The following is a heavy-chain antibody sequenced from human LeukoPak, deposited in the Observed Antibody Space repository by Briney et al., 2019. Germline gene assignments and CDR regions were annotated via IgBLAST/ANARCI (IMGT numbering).Heavy chain of an antibody. CDR3: ARGGNYDFWSGYYIPTLEY. V-gene: IGHV1-24*01. D-gene: IGHD3-3*01. CDR2: FDPKDGDT. CDR1: GYTLTELS. Sequence: ASVKVSCKVSGYTLTELSVHWVRQAPGKGLEWMGNFDPKDGDTIYAQRFQGRVTMTRDTSISTAYMELSRLRSDDTAVYYCARGGNYDFWSGYYIPTLEYWGQGTLVTVSS. J-gene: IGHJ4*02.